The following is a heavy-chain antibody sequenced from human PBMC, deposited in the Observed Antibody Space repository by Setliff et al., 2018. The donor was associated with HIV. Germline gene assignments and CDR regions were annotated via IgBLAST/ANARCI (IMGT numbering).Heavy chain of an antibody. V-gene: IGHV4-59*11. CDR2: IYYNVNN. D-gene: IGHD4-4*01. Sequence: LSLTCAVSGVSISSQYWSWIRQPPGKGLEWIGFIYYNVNNNYNPSLKSRVSISVDTSKNQFSLRLSSVTAADTAVYYCTRGGSMTTLTTWGQGTLVTVSS. J-gene: IGHJ4*02. CDR1: GVSISSQY. CDR3: TRGGSMTTLTT.